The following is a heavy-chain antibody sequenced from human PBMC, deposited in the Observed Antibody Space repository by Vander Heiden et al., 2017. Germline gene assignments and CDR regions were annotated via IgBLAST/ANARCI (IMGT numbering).Heavy chain of an antibody. CDR3: TTGLANYFAF. J-gene: IGHJ4*02. CDR2: IKSIAHGGTT. D-gene: IGHD6-6*01. CDR1: DCTFSYAW. V-gene: IGHV3-15*07. Sequence: EVQLVESGGGLVESGGPPRIPWAASDCTFSYAWMQWAPQAPGKGLEWVGRIKSIAHGGTTDYAASVEGRFTISRDDSTKTLYLQMNSLQTGDTAVYYCTTGLANYFAFWGQGTLVTVSS.